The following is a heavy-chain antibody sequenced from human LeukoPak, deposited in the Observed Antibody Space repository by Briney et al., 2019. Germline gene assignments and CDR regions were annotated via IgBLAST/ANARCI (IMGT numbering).Heavy chain of an antibody. J-gene: IGHJ3*02. V-gene: IGHV1-69*05. CDR1: GGTFSSYA. CDR2: IIPIFGTA. Sequence: ASVKVSCKASGGTFSSYAVSWVRQAPGQGLEWLGRIIPIFGTANYAQKFQGRVTITTDESTSTAYMELSSLRSEDTAVYYCATRGYDFWSGALAFDIWGQGIMVTVSS. D-gene: IGHD3-3*01. CDR3: ATRGYDFWSGALAFDI.